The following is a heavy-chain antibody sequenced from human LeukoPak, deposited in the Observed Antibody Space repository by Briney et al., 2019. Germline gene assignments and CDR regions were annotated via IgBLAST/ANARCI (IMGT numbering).Heavy chain of an antibody. CDR3: ARSNQADDY. D-gene: IGHD1-14*01. V-gene: IGHV3-74*01. CDR2: INPGGSSI. CDR1: GFTFSSYW. Sequence: GRSLRLSCAASGFTFSSYWMHWVRQVPGKGLVWVARINPGGSSITYADSVKGRFAISRDNAKNTLYLQMDSLRAEDTGVYYCARSNQADDYWGQGTLVTVSS. J-gene: IGHJ4*02.